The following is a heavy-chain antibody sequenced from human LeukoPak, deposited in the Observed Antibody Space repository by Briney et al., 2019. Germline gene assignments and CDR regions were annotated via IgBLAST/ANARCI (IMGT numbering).Heavy chain of an antibody. CDR2: ISGSGGST. V-gene: IGHV3-23*01. CDR3: AXXKGTSYLSSFDY. D-gene: IGHD6-6*01. CDR1: GFTFSSYG. J-gene: IGHJ4*02. Sequence: GXSLRXSCAASGFTFSSYGMSWVRQAPGKGVEWVSAISGSGGSTYYADSVKGRFTISRDNAKNTLYLQMNSLRAGDTAVYYCAXXKGTSYLSSFDYWGQGTLVTVSS.